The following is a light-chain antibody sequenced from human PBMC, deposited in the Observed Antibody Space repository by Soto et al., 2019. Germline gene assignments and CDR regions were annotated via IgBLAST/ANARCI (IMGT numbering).Light chain of an antibody. V-gene: IGKV3-15*01. J-gene: IGKJ1*01. Sequence: IVLPPSPVPLSLSPGERATLSCRASQSVSGNLYWYQQKPGQPPRHLIYGVATRATGIPARFSGSGSGTEFTLTISSLQSEDFAVYYCQQYNNWSRTFGQRTKVDIK. CDR1: QSVSGN. CDR2: GVA. CDR3: QQYNNWSRT.